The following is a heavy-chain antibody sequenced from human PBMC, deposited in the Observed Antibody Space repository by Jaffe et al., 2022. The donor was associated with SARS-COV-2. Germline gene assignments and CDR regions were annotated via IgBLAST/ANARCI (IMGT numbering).Heavy chain of an antibody. J-gene: IGHJ5*02. Sequence: QVQLQQWGAGLLKPSETLSLTCAVYGGSFSGYYWSWIRQPPGKGLEWIGEINHSGSTNYNPSLKSRVTISVDTSKNQFSLKLSSVTAADTAVYYCARTGYSSGWYGGGGWFDPWGQGTLVTVSS. CDR2: INHSGST. V-gene: IGHV4-34*01. CDR3: ARTGYSSGWYGGGGWFDP. CDR1: GGSFSGYY. D-gene: IGHD6-19*01.